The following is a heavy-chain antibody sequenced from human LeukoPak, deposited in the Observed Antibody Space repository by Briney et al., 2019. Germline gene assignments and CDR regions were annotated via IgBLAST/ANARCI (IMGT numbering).Heavy chain of an antibody. V-gene: IGHV1-18*01. CDR3: ARAGRFGELFTFDY. J-gene: IGHJ4*02. Sequence: ASVKVSCKASGYTFTSYGISWVRQAPGQGLEWMGWISAYNGNTNYAQKLQGRVTMTTGTSTSTVYMELRSLRSDDTAVYYCARAGRFGELFTFDYWGQGTLVTVSS. CDR1: GYTFTSYG. D-gene: IGHD3-10*01. CDR2: ISAYNGNT.